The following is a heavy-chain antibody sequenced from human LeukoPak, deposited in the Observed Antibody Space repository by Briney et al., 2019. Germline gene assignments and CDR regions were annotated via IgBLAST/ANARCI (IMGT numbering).Heavy chain of an antibody. J-gene: IGHJ3*02. Sequence: GGSLRLSCAASGFTFNSYSMHWVRQAPGKGLEWVAVIWYDGSKKFYEDSGKGRFTISRDKSKNTLYLQMNSLRVEDTAVYYCAREGCSGTSCYGVDAFDIWGQGTKVTVSS. CDR1: GFTFNSYS. CDR3: AREGCSGTSCYGVDAFDI. D-gene: IGHD2-15*01. V-gene: IGHV3-33*01. CDR2: IWYDGSKK.